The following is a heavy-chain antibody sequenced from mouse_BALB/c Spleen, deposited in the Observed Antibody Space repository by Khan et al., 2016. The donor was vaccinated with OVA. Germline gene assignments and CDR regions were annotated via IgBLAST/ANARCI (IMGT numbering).Heavy chain of an antibody. J-gene: IGHJ4*01. D-gene: IGHD4-1*01. V-gene: IGHV14-4*02. CDR2: IDPDNGDT. Sequence: VQLKESGADLVRSGASVKLSCIASGFNIGHYYLHWVKQRPEQGLEWIGWIDPDNGDTEYDPKFQGKATMTADTSSNTAYLQLSSLTSEDTAVYYCTTGWGYAMDYWGQGTSVTVSS. CDR1: GFNIGHYY. CDR3: TTGWGYAMDY.